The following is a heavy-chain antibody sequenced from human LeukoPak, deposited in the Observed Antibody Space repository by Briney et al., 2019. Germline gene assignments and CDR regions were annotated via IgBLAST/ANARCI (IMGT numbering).Heavy chain of an antibody. J-gene: IGHJ4*02. CDR1: GGSIRSSY. V-gene: IGHV4-59*01. Sequence: KASETLSLTCTVSGGSIRSSYWSWIRQPPGKGLEWIGCMFYSGTTNYNPSLKSRVTISVDTSKNQFSLKLSSVTAADTAMYYCARDLLSSGDYWGQGTLVTVSS. CDR2: MFYSGTT. CDR3: ARDLLSSGDY.